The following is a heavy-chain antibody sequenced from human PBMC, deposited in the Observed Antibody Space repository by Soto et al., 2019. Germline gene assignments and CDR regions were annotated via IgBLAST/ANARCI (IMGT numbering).Heavy chain of an antibody. CDR3: ARAPGGTSGYRARYYYYGMDV. CDR1: GGTFSSYA. V-gene: IGHV1-69*01. J-gene: IGHJ6*04. CDR2: IIPIFGTA. Sequence: VKVSCKPSGGTFSSYAISWVRQAPGQGLEWMGGIIPIFGTANYAQKFQGRVTITADESTSTAYMELSSLRSEDTAVYYCARAPGGTSGYRARYYYYGMDVWGKGTTVTVSS. D-gene: IGHD6-13*01.